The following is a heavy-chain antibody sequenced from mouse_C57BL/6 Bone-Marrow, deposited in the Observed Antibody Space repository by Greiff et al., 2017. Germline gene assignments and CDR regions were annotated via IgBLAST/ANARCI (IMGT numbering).Heavy chain of an antibody. D-gene: IGHD4-1*02. V-gene: IGHV5-16*01. CDR1: GFTFSDYY. Sequence: EVHLVEPEGGLVQPGSSMKLSCTASGFTFSDYYMAWVRQVPEQGLEWVAIINYDGSSTYYLDSLKSRFILSRDNAQNILYLEMSRLKSEDTATYYCARGQLGDYCGQGTTLTVSS. CDR3: ARGQLGDY. J-gene: IGHJ2*01. CDR2: INYDGSST.